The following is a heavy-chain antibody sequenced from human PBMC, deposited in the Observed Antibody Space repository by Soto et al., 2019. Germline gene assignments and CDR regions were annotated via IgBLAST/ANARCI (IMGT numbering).Heavy chain of an antibody. J-gene: IGHJ4*02. CDR1: GFTVSSNY. V-gene: IGHV3-53*01. D-gene: IGHD6-13*01. Sequence: PGGSLRLSCAASGFTVSSNYMSWVRQAPGKGLEWVSVIYSGGSTYYADPVKGRFTISRDNSKNTLYLQMNSLRAEDTAVYYCARRFSSNWSHDYWGQGTLVTVSS. CDR3: ARRFSSNWSHDY. CDR2: IYSGGST.